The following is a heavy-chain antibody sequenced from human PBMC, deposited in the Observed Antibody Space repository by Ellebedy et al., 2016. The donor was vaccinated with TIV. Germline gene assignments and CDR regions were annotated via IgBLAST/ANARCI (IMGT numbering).Heavy chain of an antibody. CDR2: IYIDGRP. CDR3: ARATQYNRGDN. CDR1: GFTVSSYY. D-gene: IGHD1-1*01. V-gene: IGHV3-53*01. J-gene: IGHJ4*02. Sequence: GGSLRLSXAASGFTVSSYYMNWVRQVPGKGLEWVSIIYIDGRPFYADSVQGRFTISRDNSKNTLSLQTNSLRVEDTAVYYCARATQYNRGDNWGRGTLVTVSA.